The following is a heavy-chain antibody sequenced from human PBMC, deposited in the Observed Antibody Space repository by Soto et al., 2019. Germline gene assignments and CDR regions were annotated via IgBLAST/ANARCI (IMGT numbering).Heavy chain of an antibody. Sequence: GVSLRLSWAVSGMTLSNAWMTWVRQAPGKGLEWVGRIKSKVDGSTTEYGSPVKDRFIISRDDSENTLDLQMHSLKVEDTDVYYWATPRPGSHGYASWGQG. CDR1: GMTLSNAW. D-gene: IGHD3-16*01. J-gene: IGHJ5*02. V-gene: IGHV3-15*01. CDR3: ATPRPGSHGYAS. CDR2: IKSKVDGSTT.